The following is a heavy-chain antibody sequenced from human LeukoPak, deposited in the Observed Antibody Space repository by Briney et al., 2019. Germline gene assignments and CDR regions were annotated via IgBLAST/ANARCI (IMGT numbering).Heavy chain of an antibody. J-gene: IGHJ4*02. CDR3: ARLRSTSWFYFDQ. CDR2: IYSDGST. D-gene: IGHD6-13*01. Sequence: GGSLRLSCAASGFGVSSNYMSWVRQAPGKGLEWASIIYSDGSTLYADSVKGRFTISRDNSNNTLYLRMSSLRAEDTAVYYCARLRSTSWFYFDQWGQGTLVTVSS. V-gene: IGHV3-66*04. CDR1: GFGVSSNY.